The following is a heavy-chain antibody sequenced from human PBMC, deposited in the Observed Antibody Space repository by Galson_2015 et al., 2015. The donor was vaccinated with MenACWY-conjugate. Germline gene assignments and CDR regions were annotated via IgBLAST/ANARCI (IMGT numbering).Heavy chain of an antibody. D-gene: IGHD2-2*01. CDR2: IYWDDDK. Sequence: PALVTPPPPLTLPCTFSGFSLRTSRVGVGWIRQPPGQALEWLSLIYWDDDKRYSPSLKSRLTITKDTSKNQVVLSMTNMDPVDTATYYCAHSPYCSTTSCYAARAFEVWGQGTVVTVSS. J-gene: IGHJ3*01. CDR3: AHSPYCSTTSCYAARAFEV. V-gene: IGHV2-5*02. CDR1: GFSLRTSRVG.